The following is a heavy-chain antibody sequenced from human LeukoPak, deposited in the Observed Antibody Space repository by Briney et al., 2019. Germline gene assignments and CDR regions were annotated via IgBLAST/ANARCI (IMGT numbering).Heavy chain of an antibody. Sequence: ASVKVSCKASGYNFISYYMHWVRQAPGQGLEWMGIINPSGSTTYAQKFQGRVTMTRDTSTSTVYMELSSLRSEDTAVYYCARTAGRTFDYWGQGALVTVSS. D-gene: IGHD6-6*01. CDR2: INPSGST. V-gene: IGHV1-46*01. J-gene: IGHJ4*02. CDR3: ARTAGRTFDY. CDR1: GYNFISYY.